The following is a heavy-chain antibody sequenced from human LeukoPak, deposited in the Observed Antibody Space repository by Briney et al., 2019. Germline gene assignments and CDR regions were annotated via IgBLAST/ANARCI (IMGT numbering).Heavy chain of an antibody. Sequence: ASVKVSCKATGYTFTGYYMHWVRQAPGQGLEWMGWINPNSGGTNYAQKLQGRVTMTRDTSISTAYMELSRLRSDDTAVYYCARATITFIVGSVGSVDSWGQEPWSPSPQ. V-gene: IGHV1-2*02. D-gene: IGHD3-22*01. CDR1: GYTFTGYY. J-gene: IGHJ5*01. CDR2: INPNSGGT. CDR3: ARATITFIVGSVGSVDS.